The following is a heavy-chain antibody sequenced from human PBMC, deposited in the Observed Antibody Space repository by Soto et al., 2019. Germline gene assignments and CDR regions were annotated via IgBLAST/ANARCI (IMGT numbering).Heavy chain of an antibody. Sequence: PGGSLRLSCAASGFTFSSYAMSWVRQAPGKGLEWVSAISGSGGSTYYADSVKGRFTISRDNSKNTLYLQMNSLRAEDTAVYYCAKDRTDYDFWSGYSYYYYMDVWGKGTTVTVSS. J-gene: IGHJ6*03. V-gene: IGHV3-23*01. D-gene: IGHD3-3*01. CDR3: AKDRTDYDFWSGYSYYYYMDV. CDR2: ISGSGGST. CDR1: GFTFSSYA.